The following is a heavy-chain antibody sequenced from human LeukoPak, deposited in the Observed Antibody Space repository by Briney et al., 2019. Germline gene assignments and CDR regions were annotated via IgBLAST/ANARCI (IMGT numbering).Heavy chain of an antibody. CDR3: ARGRTAVGGTLSEY. Sequence: GRSLRLSCAASGFTFDDYAMHWLRQAPGKGLDGVSGISWDSGSIGYADSVKGRFTISRDNAKNSLYLQMNRLRAEDTALYYCARGRTAVGGTLSEYWGQGTLVTGSS. CDR1: GFTFDDYA. D-gene: IGHD6-19*01. J-gene: IGHJ4*02. CDR2: ISWDSGSI. V-gene: IGHV3-9*01.